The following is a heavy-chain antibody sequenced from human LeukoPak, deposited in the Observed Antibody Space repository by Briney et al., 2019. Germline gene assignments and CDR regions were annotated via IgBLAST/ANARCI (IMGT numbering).Heavy chain of an antibody. CDR3: AREGAEYSGGWYDY. Sequence: PSETLSLTCTVSGGSISSYYWSWIRQPPGKGLEWIGYIYNNGGTNYNPSLKSRVTISVDTSKNQFSLKLSSVTAADTAVYYCAREGAEYSGGWYDYWGQGILVTVSS. J-gene: IGHJ4*02. V-gene: IGHV4-59*01. D-gene: IGHD6-19*01. CDR2: IYNNGGT. CDR1: GGSISSYY.